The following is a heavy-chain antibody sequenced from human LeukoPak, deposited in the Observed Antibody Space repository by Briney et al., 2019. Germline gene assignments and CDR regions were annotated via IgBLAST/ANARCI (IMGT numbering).Heavy chain of an antibody. CDR2: INGDGNRL. D-gene: IGHD1-1*01. V-gene: IGHV3-74*01. CDR1: GFTFSNYW. CDR3: AAGPAGNGHLSSY. J-gene: IGHJ4*02. Sequence: GESLRLFCAASGFTFSNYWLHWVRQVPGKGLMWVSRINGDGNRLNYADSVKGRFTISRDNAKNTLYLQMNSLRAEDSAVYYCAAGPAGNGHLSSYWGQGTRVTVSS.